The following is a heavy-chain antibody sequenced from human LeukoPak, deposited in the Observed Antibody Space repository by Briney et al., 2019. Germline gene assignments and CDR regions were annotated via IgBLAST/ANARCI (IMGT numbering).Heavy chain of an antibody. J-gene: IGHJ6*02. CDR1: GFTVSGNY. V-gene: IGHV3-53*01. Sequence: GSQRLSCAASGFTVSGNYMSWVRQAPGKGLEWVAVIYSGGSIYYADSVKGRFTISRDNSKNTLYLQMNSLRAEDTAVYYCASPGAAAGPYYYYYGMDVWGQGTTVTVSS. CDR2: IYSGGSI. D-gene: IGHD6-13*01. CDR3: ASPGAAAGPYYYYYGMDV.